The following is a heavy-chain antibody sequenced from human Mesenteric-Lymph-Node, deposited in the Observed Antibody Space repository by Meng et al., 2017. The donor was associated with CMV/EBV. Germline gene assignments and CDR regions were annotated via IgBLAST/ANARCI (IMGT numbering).Heavy chain of an antibody. CDR2: ISYDGNNK. Sequence: GESLKISCADSGFTFSSYAMHWVRQAPGKGLEWVAVISYDGNNKKYADSVRGRFIISRDNSKNTLYLEMNSLRPEDTAVYYCARDLYHTNYPYYLHWYGMDVWGQGTTVTVSS. D-gene: IGHD4-11*01. CDR3: ARDLYHTNYPYYLHWYGMDV. V-gene: IGHV3-30-3*01. CDR1: GFTFSSYA. J-gene: IGHJ6*02.